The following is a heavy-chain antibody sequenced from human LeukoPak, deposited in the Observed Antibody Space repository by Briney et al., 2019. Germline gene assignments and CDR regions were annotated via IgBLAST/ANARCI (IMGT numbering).Heavy chain of an antibody. CDR1: GGTFSSYA. CDR2: IIPIFGIA. V-gene: IGHV1-69*04. J-gene: IGHJ5*02. CDR3: AREASGSNYDFWSGYSEWFDP. D-gene: IGHD3-3*01. Sequence: SVKVSCKASGGTFSSYAISWVRQAPGQGHEWMGRIIPIFGIANYAQKFQGRVTITADKSTSTAYMELSSLRSEDTAVYYCAREASGSNYDFWSGYSEWFDPWGQGTLVTVSS.